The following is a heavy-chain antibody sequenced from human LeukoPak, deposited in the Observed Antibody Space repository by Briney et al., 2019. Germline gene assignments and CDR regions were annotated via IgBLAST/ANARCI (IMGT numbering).Heavy chain of an antibody. D-gene: IGHD3-9*01. V-gene: IGHV2-5*02. CDR3: APDMAALGFDP. CDR1: GFSLRTSGVG. CDR2: IYWDDDK. J-gene: IGHJ5*02. Sequence: SGPTLVNPTQTLTLTFTFSGFSLRTSGVGVGWIRQPPGKALEWLALIYWDDDKRYSPSLKSRLTITKDTSKNQAVLTMTNMDPVDTATYYCAPDMAALGFDPWGQGTLVTVSS.